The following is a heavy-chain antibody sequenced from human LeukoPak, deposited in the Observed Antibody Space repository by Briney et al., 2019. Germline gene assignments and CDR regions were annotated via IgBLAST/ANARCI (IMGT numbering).Heavy chain of an antibody. Sequence: PGGSLRLSCAASGFTFSSYAMSWVRQAPGKGLEWVSAISGSGGSTYYADSVKGRFTISRDNSKNTLYLQMNSLRAEDTAVYYRARERSGYSRYYGMDVWGQGTTVTVSS. V-gene: IGHV3-23*01. D-gene: IGHD6-13*01. CDR2: ISGSGGST. CDR1: GFTFSSYA. J-gene: IGHJ6*02. CDR3: ARERSGYSRYYGMDV.